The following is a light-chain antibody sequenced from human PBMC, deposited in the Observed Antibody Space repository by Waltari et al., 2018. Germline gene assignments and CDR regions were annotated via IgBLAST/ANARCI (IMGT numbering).Light chain of an antibody. CDR1: ALPRKS. CDR3: YSSDSTGLRV. CDR2: EDT. J-gene: IGLJ1*01. Sequence: SSELTQTPSVSVSPGQTARNTPSGHALPRKSAYWFQQKSGQAPRLVIYEDTKRPSGIPERFSGSSSGTVATLTITGAQVDDEADYYCYSSDSTGLRVFGGGTTVVVL. V-gene: IGLV3-10*01.